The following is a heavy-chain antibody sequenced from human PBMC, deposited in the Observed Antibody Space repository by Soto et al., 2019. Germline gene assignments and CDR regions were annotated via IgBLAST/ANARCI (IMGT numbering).Heavy chain of an antibody. D-gene: IGHD2-8*01. CDR3: AREGVTHAFDI. CDR2: INHSGST. V-gene: IGHV4-34*01. CDR1: GGAFRGYY. J-gene: IGHJ3*02. Sequence: PSGTLSPTCAVLGGAFRGYYWSWIRQPPGKGLEWIGEINHSGSTNYNPSLKSRVTISVDTSKNQFSLKLSAVTAADTAVYYCAREGVTHAFDIWGQGTTVTVSS.